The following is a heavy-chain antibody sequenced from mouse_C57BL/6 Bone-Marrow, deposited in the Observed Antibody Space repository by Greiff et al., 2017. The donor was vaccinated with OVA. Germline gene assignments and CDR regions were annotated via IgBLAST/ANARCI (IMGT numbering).Heavy chain of an antibody. Sequence: VQLQQSGTVLARPGASVKMSCKTSGYTFTSYWMHWVKQRPGQGLEWIGAIYPGNSDTSYNQKFKGKAKLTAVTSASTAYMELSSLTNEDSAVDYCTSFTTVVGYFDVWGTGTTVTVSS. V-gene: IGHV1-5*01. D-gene: IGHD1-1*01. J-gene: IGHJ1*03. CDR1: GYTFTSYW. CDR2: IYPGNSDT. CDR3: TSFTTVVGYFDV.